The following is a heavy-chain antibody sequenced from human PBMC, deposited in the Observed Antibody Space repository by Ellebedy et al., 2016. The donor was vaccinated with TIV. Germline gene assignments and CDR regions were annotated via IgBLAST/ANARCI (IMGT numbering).Heavy chain of an antibody. J-gene: IGHJ4*02. Sequence: ASVKVSXKASGYSFNSYGINWVRQPPGQGLEWMGWISVYNGNRNYAQKLQGRVTMTTDTSTSTAYMELRSLRSDDTAVYYCARAGYSSGWADFKAPVYWGQGTLVTVSS. CDR2: ISVYNGNR. D-gene: IGHD6-19*01. CDR1: GYSFNSYG. CDR3: ARAGYSSGWADFKAPVY. V-gene: IGHV1-18*01.